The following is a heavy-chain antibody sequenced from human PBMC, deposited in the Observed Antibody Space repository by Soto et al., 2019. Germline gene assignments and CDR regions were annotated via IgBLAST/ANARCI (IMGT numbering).Heavy chain of an antibody. Sequence: GGSLRLSCAASGFTFEAYSLHWVRQLPGKGLEWGAGISGDIGSSGYADSVRGRLKVYRDNAKNSLFLQMSSLSPEDTALYYCTKRRSARPGFDAFDLWGQGTMVTVSS. CDR2: ISGDIGSS. V-gene: IGHV3-9*01. CDR1: GFTFEAYS. CDR3: TKRRSARPGFDAFDL. J-gene: IGHJ3*01.